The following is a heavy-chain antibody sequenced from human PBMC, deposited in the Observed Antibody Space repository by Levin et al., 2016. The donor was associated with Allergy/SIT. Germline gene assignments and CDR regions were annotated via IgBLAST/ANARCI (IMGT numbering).Heavy chain of an antibody. CDR1: GFNFDDYT. CDR2: ITWDGGST. J-gene: IGHJ4*02. Sequence: GESLKISCAASGFNFDDYTMHWVRQVPGKGLEWLSLITWDGGSTFYAASVEGRFTVSRDNSKNSLYLQMNSLTTEDTALYYCAKQDYSDSSGSSFDYWGQGSLVTVSS. CDR3: AKQDYSDSSGSSFDY. D-gene: IGHD3-22*01. V-gene: IGHV3-43*01.